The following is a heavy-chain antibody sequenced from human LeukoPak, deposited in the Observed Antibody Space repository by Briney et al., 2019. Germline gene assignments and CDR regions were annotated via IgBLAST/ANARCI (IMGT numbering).Heavy chain of an antibody. J-gene: IGHJ3*02. CDR2: IKQDGSEK. Sequence: GGSLRLSCAASGFTFSSYWMSWVRQAPGKGLEWAANIKQDGSEKYYVDSVKGRFTISRDNAKNSLYLQMNSLRAEDTAVYYCARELVGALNDAFDIWGQGTMVTVSS. D-gene: IGHD1-26*01. CDR1: GFTFSSYW. CDR3: ARELVGALNDAFDI. V-gene: IGHV3-7*01.